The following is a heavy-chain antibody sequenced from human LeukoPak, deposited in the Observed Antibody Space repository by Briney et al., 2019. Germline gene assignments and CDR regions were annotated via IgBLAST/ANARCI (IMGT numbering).Heavy chain of an antibody. CDR3: ARDEGAYTY. Sequence: GGSLRLSCAASGFTFSNYWMTWVRQAPGKGLEWVANIKQDGREKYYVDSVKGRFTISRDNAKNLLYLQMNSLRAEDTAVYYCARDEGAYTYGGQGTLVTVSS. CDR2: IKQDGREK. CDR1: GFTFSNYW. V-gene: IGHV3-7*01. D-gene: IGHD5-18*01. J-gene: IGHJ4*02.